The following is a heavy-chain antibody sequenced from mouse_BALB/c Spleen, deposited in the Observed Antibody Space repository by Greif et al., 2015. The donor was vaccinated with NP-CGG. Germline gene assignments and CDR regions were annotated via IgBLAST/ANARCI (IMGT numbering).Heavy chain of an antibody. CDR3: ARGGIYYDYGYAMDY. D-gene: IGHD2-4*01. V-gene: IGHV1S126*01. CDR1: GYSFTSYW. CDR2: IDPSDSET. Sequence: VKLQESGPQLVRPGASVKISCKASGYSFTSYWMHWVKQRPGQGLEWIGMIDPSDSETRLNQKFKDKATLTVDKSSSTAYMQLSSPTSEDSAVYYCARGGIYYDYGYAMDYWGQGTSVTVSS. J-gene: IGHJ4*01.